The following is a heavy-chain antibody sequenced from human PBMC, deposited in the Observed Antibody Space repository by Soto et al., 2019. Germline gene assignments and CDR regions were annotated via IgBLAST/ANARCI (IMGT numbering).Heavy chain of an antibody. CDR1: GFTFSDYY. Sequence: QVQLVESGGGLVKPGGSLRLSCAASGFTFSDYYMSWIRQAPGKGLEWVSYITSSSSYYTNYVDSVKGRFTISRDNAKDSMSLQMISLRADDTAVYVCARRSSSRLVFDYWGQGTLVTVSS. D-gene: IGHD6-13*01. CDR3: ARRSSSRLVFDY. V-gene: IGHV3-11*05. J-gene: IGHJ4*02. CDR2: ITSSSSYYT.